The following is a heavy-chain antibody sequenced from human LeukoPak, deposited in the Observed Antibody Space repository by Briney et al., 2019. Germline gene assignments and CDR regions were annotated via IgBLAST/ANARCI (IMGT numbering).Heavy chain of an antibody. D-gene: IGHD5-12*01. CDR3: ASGLATRYAFDI. CDR1: GFTFSSYS. CDR2: ISSSSSYI. J-gene: IGHJ3*02. Sequence: PGGSLRLSCAASGFTFSSYSMNWVRQAPGKGLEWVSSISSSSSYIYYADSVKGRFTISRDNAKNSLYLQMNSLRAEDTAVYYCASGLATRYAFDIWGQGTMVTVSS. V-gene: IGHV3-21*01.